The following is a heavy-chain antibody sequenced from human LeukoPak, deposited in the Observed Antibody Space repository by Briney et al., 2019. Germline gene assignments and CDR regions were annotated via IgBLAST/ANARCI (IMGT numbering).Heavy chain of an antibody. V-gene: IGHV3-21*01. Sequence: GGSLRLSCAASGFTFSSYSMNWVRQAPGKGLEWVSSISSSSSYIYYADSVKGRFTISRDNAKNLLYLQMNSLRAEDTAVYYCARDLGPSGSDYWGQGTLVTVSS. CDR2: ISSSSSYI. J-gene: IGHJ4*02. D-gene: IGHD3-10*01. CDR1: GFTFSSYS. CDR3: ARDLGPSGSDY.